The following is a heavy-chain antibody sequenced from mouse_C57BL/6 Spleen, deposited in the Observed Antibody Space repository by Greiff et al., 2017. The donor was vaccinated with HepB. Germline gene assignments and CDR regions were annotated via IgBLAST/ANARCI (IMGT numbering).Heavy chain of an antibody. J-gene: IGHJ3*01. CDR3: ARTRNYGSRGGFAY. D-gene: IGHD1-1*01. CDR1: GYTFTSYW. CDR2: IDPSDSYT. V-gene: IGHV1-69*01. Sequence: QVQLKQPGAELVMPGASVKLSCKASGYTFTSYWMHWVKQRPGQGLEWIGEIDPSDSYTNYNQKFKGKSTLTVDKSSSTAYMQLSSLTSEDSAVYYCARTRNYGSRGGFAYWGQGTLVTVSA.